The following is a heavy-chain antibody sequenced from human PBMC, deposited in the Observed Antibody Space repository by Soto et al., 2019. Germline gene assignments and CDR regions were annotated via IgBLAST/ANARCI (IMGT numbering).Heavy chain of an antibody. V-gene: IGHV1-2*04. CDR1: GYTFTGYY. CDR2: INPNSGGT. Sequence: VKVSCKASGYTFTGYYMHWVRQAPGQGLEWMGWINPNSGGTNYAQKFQGWVTMTRDTSISTAYMELSRLRSDDTAVYYCARDIPYSSGLSFDYWGQGTLVTVSS. J-gene: IGHJ4*02. D-gene: IGHD6-19*01. CDR3: ARDIPYSSGLSFDY.